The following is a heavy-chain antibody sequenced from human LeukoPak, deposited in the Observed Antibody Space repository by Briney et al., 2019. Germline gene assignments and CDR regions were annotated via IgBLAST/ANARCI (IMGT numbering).Heavy chain of an antibody. Sequence: SETLPLTCTASGGTINNYNSNSHRHPPGKGLEWLANIYYSGSTNYNPSLKNRVTISVDTSKNHFSLKLSSVTAADTAVYYCARGYSSSWYYFDYWGQGTLVTVSS. D-gene: IGHD6-13*01. V-gene: IGHV4-59*01. CDR2: IYYSGST. CDR3: ARGYSSSWYYFDY. CDR1: GGTINNYN. J-gene: IGHJ4*02.